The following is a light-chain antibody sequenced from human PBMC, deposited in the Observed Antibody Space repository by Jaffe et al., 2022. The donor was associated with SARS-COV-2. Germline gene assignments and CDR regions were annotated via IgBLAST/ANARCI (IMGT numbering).Light chain of an antibody. CDR3: QQYNNWPLT. CDR1: QSVRSN. V-gene: IGKV3-15*01. Sequence: EIMMTQSPVTLSLSPGERATLSCRASQSVRSNLAWYQQKPGQAPSVVIYDASTRATDIPARFSGSGSGTEFTLTISSLQSEDFAVYYCQQYNNWPLTFGGGTKVEIK. J-gene: IGKJ4*01. CDR2: DAS.